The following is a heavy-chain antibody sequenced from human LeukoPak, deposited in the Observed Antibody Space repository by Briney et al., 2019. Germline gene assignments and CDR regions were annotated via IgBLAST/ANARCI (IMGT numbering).Heavy chain of an antibody. D-gene: IGHD3-22*01. Sequence: SETLSLTCAVYGGSFSGYYWSWIRQPRGKGLEWIGEINHSGSTNYNPSLKSRVTISVDTSKNQFSLKLSSVTAADTAVYYCARGPPPTRKRLYYYDSSGYRGNWFDPWGQGTLVTVSS. CDR2: INHSGST. J-gene: IGHJ5*02. V-gene: IGHV4-34*01. CDR3: ARGPPPTRKRLYYYDSSGYRGNWFDP. CDR1: GGSFSGYY.